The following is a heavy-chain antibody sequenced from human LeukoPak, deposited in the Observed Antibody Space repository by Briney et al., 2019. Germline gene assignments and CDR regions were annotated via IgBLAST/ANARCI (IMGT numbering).Heavy chain of an antibody. V-gene: IGHV5-51*01. J-gene: IGHJ4*02. D-gene: IGHD3-22*01. Sequence: GESLKISCKGYVYSFTSYWIGWVRQMPGKGLEWMGIINPADSDTRYSPSFQGQVTISTDKSISTAYLQWSSLKASDTAMYYCARPGKNYYDSSGYYFDYWGQGTLVTVSS. CDR1: VYSFTSYW. CDR2: INPADSDT. CDR3: ARPGKNYYDSSGYYFDY.